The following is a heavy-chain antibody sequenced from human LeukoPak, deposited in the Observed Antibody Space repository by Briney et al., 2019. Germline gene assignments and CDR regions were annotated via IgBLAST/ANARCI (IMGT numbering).Heavy chain of an antibody. J-gene: IGHJ4*02. D-gene: IGHD3-10*01. V-gene: IGHV1-69*05. CDR3: ARASFLWFGESPFDY. CDR2: IIPIFGTA. Sequence: SVKVSCKASGYTFTSYYMHWVRQAPGQGLEWMGGIIPIFGTANYAQKFQGRVTITTDESTSTAYMELSSLRSEDTAVYYCARASFLWFGESPFDYWGQGTLVTVSS. CDR1: GYTFTSYY.